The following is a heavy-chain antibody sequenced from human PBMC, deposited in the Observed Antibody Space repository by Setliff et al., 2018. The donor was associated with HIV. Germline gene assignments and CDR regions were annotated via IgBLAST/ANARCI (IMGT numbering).Heavy chain of an antibody. V-gene: IGHV6-1*01. CDR2: TYYRSKWYN. CDR1: GDSVSSNSAA. D-gene: IGHD3-10*01. J-gene: IGHJ4*02. Sequence: PSQTLSLTCDISGDSVSSNSAARNWIRQSPSRGLEWLGRTYYRSKWYNDYGVSVKGRITINADTSKNQFSLQVNSVTPEDAAVYYCARVFVGSGNYYTHYFDCWGQGTLVTVSS. CDR3: ARVFVGSGNYYTHYFDC.